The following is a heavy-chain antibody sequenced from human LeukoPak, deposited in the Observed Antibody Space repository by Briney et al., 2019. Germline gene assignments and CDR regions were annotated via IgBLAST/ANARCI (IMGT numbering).Heavy chain of an antibody. CDR1: GFTVSTYA. Sequence: PGRSLRLSCTASGFTVSTYAMMSVRQAPGKGPESVSSIRGGGGSTFYADSGEGRSTLSTDHSKHTLFLQMNSLRTEDTSVNYWWRGANGDYIGAFDMWGPGTMVTVSS. J-gene: IGHJ3*02. CDR2: IRGGGGST. CDR3: WRGANGDYIGAFDM. V-gene: IGHV3-23*01. D-gene: IGHD4-17*01.